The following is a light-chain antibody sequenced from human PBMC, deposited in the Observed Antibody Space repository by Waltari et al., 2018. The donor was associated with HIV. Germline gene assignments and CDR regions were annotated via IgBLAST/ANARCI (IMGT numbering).Light chain of an antibody. J-gene: IGLJ2*01. CDR2: DVT. CDR3: SSYTTSRTVV. CDR1: SSDVGGYNY. Sequence: QSALTQPASVSGSPGQSITISCTGTSSDVGGYNYVSWYQQHPGKAPKLMVYDVTNRPSGVSKPFSGSKSGNTAFLTISGLQAEDEADYYCSSYTTSRTVVFGGGTKLTVL. V-gene: IGLV2-14*03.